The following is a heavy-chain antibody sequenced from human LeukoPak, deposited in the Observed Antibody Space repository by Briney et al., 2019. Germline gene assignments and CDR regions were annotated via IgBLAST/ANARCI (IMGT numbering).Heavy chain of an antibody. J-gene: IGHJ4*02. CDR2: IYPDESDI. V-gene: IGHV5-51*01. CDR3: ARPPSRGYSSSFEY. D-gene: IGHD2-2*03. Sequence: GESLKISCKGSGYSFATYWIAWVRQMPGKGLEWMGIIYPDESDIRYSPSFQGQVTISADKSISTAYLQWSSLKASDTAIYYCARPPSRGYSSSFEYWGQGTLVTVSS. CDR1: GYSFATYW.